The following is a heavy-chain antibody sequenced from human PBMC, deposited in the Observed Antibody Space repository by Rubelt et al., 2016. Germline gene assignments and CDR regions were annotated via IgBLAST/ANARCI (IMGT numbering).Heavy chain of an antibody. D-gene: IGHD4-17*01. CDR1: GFTFRRSA. J-gene: IGHJ3*02. V-gene: IGHV3-23*04. CDR3: AREGDYNAFDI. Sequence: EVQLVESGGDLVQPGGSMRLSCAGSGFTFRRSAMSWVRQAPGKGLEWVSAISGSGGSASYADSVKGRFTIARDNAKNTLYLQMNSRRVEDTAVFYCAREGDYNAFDIWGQGTIVTVPS. CDR2: ISGSGGSA.